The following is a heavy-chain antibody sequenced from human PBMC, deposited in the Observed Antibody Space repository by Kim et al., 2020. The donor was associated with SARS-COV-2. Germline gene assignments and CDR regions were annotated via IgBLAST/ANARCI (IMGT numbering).Heavy chain of an antibody. CDR3: ARDPSYDILPGYPNY. D-gene: IGHD3-9*01. J-gene: IGHJ4*02. V-gene: IGHV3-30*07. Sequence: AAAGKGRFPISRDNSKNTLYLQMNSLRAEDTAVYYCARDPSYDILPGYPNYWGQGTLVTVSS.